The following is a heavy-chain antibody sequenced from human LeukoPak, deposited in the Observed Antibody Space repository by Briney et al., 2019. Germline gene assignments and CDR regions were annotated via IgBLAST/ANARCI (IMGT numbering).Heavy chain of an antibody. CDR1: GFTFSSYA. V-gene: IGHV3-23*01. CDR2: ISGSGGST. CDR3: AKASYGGNSARNY. D-gene: IGHD4-23*01. J-gene: IGHJ4*02. Sequence: GGSLRLSCAASGFTFSSYAMSWVRQAPGKGLEWVLAISGSGGSTYYADSVKGRFTISRDNSKNTLYLQMNSLRAEDTAVYYCAKASYGGNSARNYWGQGTLVTVSS.